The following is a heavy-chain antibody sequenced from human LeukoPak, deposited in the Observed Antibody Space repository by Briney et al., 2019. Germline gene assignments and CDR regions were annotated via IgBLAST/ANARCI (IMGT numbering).Heavy chain of an antibody. J-gene: IGHJ5*02. D-gene: IGHD6-13*01. CDR3: ARRKIAAAGIVHWFDP. Sequence: GASVKVSCKASGGTFSSYAISWVRQAPGQGLEWMGGIIPIFGTANYAQKFQGRVTITTDESTSTAYMELSSLRSEDKAVYYCARRKIAAAGIVHWFDPWGQGTLVTVSS. CDR2: IIPIFGTA. CDR1: GGTFSSYA. V-gene: IGHV1-69*05.